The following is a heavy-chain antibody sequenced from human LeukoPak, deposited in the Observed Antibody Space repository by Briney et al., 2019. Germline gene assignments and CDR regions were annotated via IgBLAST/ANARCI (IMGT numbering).Heavy chain of an antibody. CDR2: ISGSGGST. J-gene: IGHJ4*02. CDR1: GFTFSSYA. Sequence: GGSLRLSCAASGFTFSSYAMSWVRQAPGKGLEWVSAISGSGGSTYYADSVKGRFTISRDNSKNTLYLQMNSLRAEDTAVYYCAKCSYYDSSGYYFPPEGYWGQGTLVTVSS. D-gene: IGHD3-22*01. CDR3: AKCSYYDSSGYYFPPEGY. V-gene: IGHV3-23*01.